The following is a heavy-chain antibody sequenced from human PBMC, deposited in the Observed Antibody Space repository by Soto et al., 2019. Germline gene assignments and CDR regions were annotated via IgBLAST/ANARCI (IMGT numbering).Heavy chain of an antibody. V-gene: IGHV1-69*12. Sequence: QVQLVQSGAEVKKPESSVKVSCKAPGGTFSTYAISWVRQAPGQGLEWMGGIIPMFGTANYAQRFQDRVTCTADESTNTVYMALSSLRSEDTAVYFCASGIQLWLRRINNGYSGWGQGTLVTVSS. CDR1: GGTFSTYA. D-gene: IGHD5-18*01. J-gene: IGHJ4*02. CDR3: ASGIQLWLRRINNGYSG. CDR2: IIPMFGTA.